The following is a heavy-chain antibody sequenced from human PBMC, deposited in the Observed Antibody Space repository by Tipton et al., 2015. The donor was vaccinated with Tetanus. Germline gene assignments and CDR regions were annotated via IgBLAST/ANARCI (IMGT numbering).Heavy chain of an antibody. J-gene: IGHJ6*02. Sequence: TLSLTCTVSGGSISSSTYYWGWIRQPPGKGLEWIGYIYYSGSTSYNPSLKSRVTISVDTSKNQFSLKLSSVTAADTAVYYCARARLQDKMCYGMDVWGQGTTVTVSS. D-gene: IGHD4-11*01. CDR1: GGSISSSTYY. V-gene: IGHV4-61*05. CDR2: IYYSGST. CDR3: ARARLQDKMCYGMDV.